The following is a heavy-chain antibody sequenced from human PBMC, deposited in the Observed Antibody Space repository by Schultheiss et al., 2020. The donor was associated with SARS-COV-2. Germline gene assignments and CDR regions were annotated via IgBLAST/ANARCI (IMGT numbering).Heavy chain of an antibody. Sequence: SETLSLTCAVYGGSFSGYYWSWIRQPPGKGLEWIGYIYYSGSTYYNPSLKSLVTISVDTSKNQFSLKLSSVTAADTAVYYCARGGIPTYFDYWGQGTLVTVSS. CDR3: ARGGIPTYFDY. V-gene: IGHV4-34*09. CDR1: GGSFSGYY. CDR2: IYYSGST. J-gene: IGHJ4*02. D-gene: IGHD1-26*01.